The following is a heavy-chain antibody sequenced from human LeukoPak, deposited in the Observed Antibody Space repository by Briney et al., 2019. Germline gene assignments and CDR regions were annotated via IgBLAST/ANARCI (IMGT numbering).Heavy chain of an antibody. J-gene: IGHJ5*02. D-gene: IGHD2-15*01. CDR3: AKSVVAATRVFWFDP. CDR1: GITFINYS. CDR2: ITGSGTFT. V-gene: IGHV3-23*01. Sequence: GGSLRLSCAASGITFINYSMTWVRQAPGKGLEWVSAITGSGTFTDYADSVRGRFTISGDNSKNTLYLQMNSLRAEDTAVYYCAKSVVAATRVFWFDPWGQGTLVTVSS.